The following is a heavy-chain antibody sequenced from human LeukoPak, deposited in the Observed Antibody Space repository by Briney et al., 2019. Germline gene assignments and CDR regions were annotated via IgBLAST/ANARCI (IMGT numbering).Heavy chain of an antibody. D-gene: IGHD1-26*01. CDR3: ARSRGATKAFDI. J-gene: IGHJ3*02. Sequence: SETLSLTCAVSGGSISSGGYSWSWIRQPPGKGLEWIGYIYHSGSTYYNPSLKSRVTISVDRSKNQFSLKLSSVTAADTAVYYCARSRGATKAFDIWGQGTMVTVSS. CDR1: GGSISSGGYS. V-gene: IGHV4-30-2*01. CDR2: IYHSGST.